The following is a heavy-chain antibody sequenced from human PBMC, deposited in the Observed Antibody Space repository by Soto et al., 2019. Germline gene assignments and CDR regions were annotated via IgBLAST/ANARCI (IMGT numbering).Heavy chain of an antibody. D-gene: IGHD3-3*01. CDR3: ARDNVFGVVIAYYYYYYGMDV. CDR2: ISAYNGNT. CDR1: GYTFTSYG. V-gene: IGHV1-18*01. Sequence: ASVKVSCKASGYTFTSYGISWVRQAPGQGLEWMGWISAYNGNTNYAQKLQGRVTMTTDTSTSTAYMELRSLRSDDTAVYYCARDNVFGVVIAYYYYYYGMDVWGQGTTVTVSS. J-gene: IGHJ6*02.